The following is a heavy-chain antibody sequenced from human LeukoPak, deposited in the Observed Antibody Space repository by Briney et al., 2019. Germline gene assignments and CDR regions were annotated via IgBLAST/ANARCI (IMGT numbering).Heavy chain of an antibody. J-gene: IGHJ4*02. CDR2: IWFDGSHK. CDR3: ATDPGGYSGGWTRLLD. CDR1: GFRFSSFG. Sequence: PGGSLRLSCAASGFRFSSFGMHWVRQAPGKGLEWVALIWFDGSHKDYADSVKGRFTISRDNTKNTVSLHMDSLRAEDTAVYYCATDPGGYSGGWTRLLDWGQGNLVTVSS. V-gene: IGHV3-33*03. D-gene: IGHD6-19*01.